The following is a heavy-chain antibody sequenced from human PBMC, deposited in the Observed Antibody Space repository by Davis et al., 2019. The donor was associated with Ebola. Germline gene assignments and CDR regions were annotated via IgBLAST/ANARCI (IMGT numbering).Heavy chain of an antibody. J-gene: IGHJ6*02. V-gene: IGHV3-23*01. CDR1: GFTFSSYA. CDR2: ISGSGGST. D-gene: IGHD2-2*02. CDR3: ARPGHCSSTSCYTDPYYYYGMDV. Sequence: PGGSLRLSCAASGFTFSSYAMSWVRQAPGKGLEWVSAISGSGGSTYYADSVKGRFTISRDNSKNTLYLQMNSLRAEDTAVYYCARPGHCSSTSCYTDPYYYYGMDVWGQGTTVTVSS.